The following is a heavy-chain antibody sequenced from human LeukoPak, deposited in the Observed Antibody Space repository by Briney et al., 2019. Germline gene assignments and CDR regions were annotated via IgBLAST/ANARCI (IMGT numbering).Heavy chain of an antibody. J-gene: IGHJ4*02. D-gene: IGHD2-2*01. CDR2: IHRTGST. CDR1: NGYIGSYY. V-gene: IGHV4-4*07. Sequence: PSETLSLTCTVSNGYIGSYYWTWIRQPAGKGLEWIGRIHRTGSTNYNPSLTSRVIMSVDTSKNQFSLRLTSLTAADTAVYYCAREGARDDFVVVPAALDFWGLGTLVTVSS. CDR3: AREGARDDFVVVPAALDF.